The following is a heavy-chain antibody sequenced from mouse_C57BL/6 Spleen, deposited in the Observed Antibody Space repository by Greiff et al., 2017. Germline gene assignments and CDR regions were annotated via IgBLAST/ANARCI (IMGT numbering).Heavy chain of an antibody. J-gene: IGHJ1*03. CDR3: TDGYYEGYFDV. V-gene: IGHV6-3*01. CDR1: GFTFSNYW. D-gene: IGHD2-3*01. Sequence: EVKLVESGGGLVQPGGSMKLSCIASGFTFSNYWMNWVRQSPEKGLEVVAQIRLKSDNYATHYPESVKGRFTISRDESKSSVYLQMNNLRAEDTGIYYCTDGYYEGYFDVWGTGTTVTVSS. CDR2: IRLKSDNYAT.